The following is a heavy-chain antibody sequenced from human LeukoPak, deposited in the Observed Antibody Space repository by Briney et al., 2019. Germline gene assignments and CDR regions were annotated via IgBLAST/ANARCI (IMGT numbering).Heavy chain of an antibody. CDR2: IYSDSTT. V-gene: IGHV3-53*01. CDR3: ARDRGSYGEGFFDH. J-gene: IGHJ4*02. D-gene: IGHD1-26*01. Sequence: GGSLRLSCAASGFTVSSNFMSWVRQAPGKGLEWVSIIYSDSTTYYADSVKGRFTISRDNSKNTLFLQMNSLRAEDTAVYYCARDRGSYGEGFFDHWGQGTLVTVSS. CDR1: GFTVSSNF.